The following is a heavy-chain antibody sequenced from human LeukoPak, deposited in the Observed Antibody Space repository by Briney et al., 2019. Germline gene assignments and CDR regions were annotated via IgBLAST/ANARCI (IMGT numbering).Heavy chain of an antibody. V-gene: IGHV1-69*13. CDR3: ARVGWNYYDSSGYYSPEYWYYYYGMDV. CDR2: IIPIFGTA. D-gene: IGHD3-22*01. Sequence: ASVKVSCKASGGTFSSYAISWVRQAPGQGLEWMGGIIPIFGTANYAQKFQGRVTITADESTSTAYMELSSLRSEDTAVYYCARVGWNYYDSSGYYSPEYWYYYYGMDVWGQGTTVTVSS. CDR1: GGTFSSYA. J-gene: IGHJ6*02.